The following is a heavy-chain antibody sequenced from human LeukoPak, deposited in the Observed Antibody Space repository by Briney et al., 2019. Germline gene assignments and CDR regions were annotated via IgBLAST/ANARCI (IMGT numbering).Heavy chain of an antibody. D-gene: IGHD6-13*01. J-gene: IGHJ4*02. CDR3: ARDDSGAGGTPVFAY. V-gene: IGHV3-48*03. CDR2: ISSSGSTI. Sequence: GGSLRLSCAASGFTFSTYEMNWVRQAPGKGMEWVSYISSSGSTIYYTDSVKGRFTISRDNAKNSLYLQMNSLRAEDTAVYYCARDDSGAGGTPVFAYWGEGTLVTVSS. CDR1: GFTFSTYE.